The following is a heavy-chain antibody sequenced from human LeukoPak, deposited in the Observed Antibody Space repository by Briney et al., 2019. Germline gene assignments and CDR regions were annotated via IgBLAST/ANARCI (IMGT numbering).Heavy chain of an antibody. V-gene: IGHV3-11*04. J-gene: IGHJ5*02. D-gene: IGHD3-3*01. Sequence: GGSLRLSCAASGFTFSDYYMSWIRQAPGKGLEWVSYISSSGSTIYYADSVKGRFTISRDNAKNSLYLQMNSLRAEDTAVYYCAGTGSVLRFLVWPGGRETRVTVSS. CDR2: ISSSGSTI. CDR3: AGTGSVLRFLVWP. CDR1: GFTFSDYY.